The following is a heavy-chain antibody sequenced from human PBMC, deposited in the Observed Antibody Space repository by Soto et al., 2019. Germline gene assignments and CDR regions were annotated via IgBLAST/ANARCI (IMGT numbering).Heavy chain of an antibody. V-gene: IGHV1-18*01. D-gene: IGHD3-22*01. CDR2: ISAYNGNT. CDR1: GYTFTNFG. J-gene: IGHJ4*02. CDR3: ARAYYYDSSGYYPVDN. Sequence: QVQLVQSGAEVKKPGASVKVSCKASGYTFTNFGISWVRQAPGQGLEWMGWISAYNGNTNYAQNLKDRVTMTTDTSTNTAYMELRSLRSDDTAVYYCARAYYYDSSGYYPVDNWGQGTLVTVSS.